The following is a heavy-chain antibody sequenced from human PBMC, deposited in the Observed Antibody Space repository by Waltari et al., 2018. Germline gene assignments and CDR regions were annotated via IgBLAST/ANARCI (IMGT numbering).Heavy chain of an antibody. J-gene: IGHJ4*02. V-gene: IGHV3-49*03. CDR1: GFTFGDYA. Sequence: EVQLVESGGGLVQPGRSLRLSCTASGFTFGDYAMSWFRQAPGKGLEWGGFIRSKAYGGTTEYAASVKGRFTISRDDSKSIAYLQMNSLKTEDTAVYYCTRDQERMITFGGVIEYWGQGTLVTVSS. CDR3: TRDQERMITFGGVIEY. CDR2: IRSKAYGGTT. D-gene: IGHD3-16*02.